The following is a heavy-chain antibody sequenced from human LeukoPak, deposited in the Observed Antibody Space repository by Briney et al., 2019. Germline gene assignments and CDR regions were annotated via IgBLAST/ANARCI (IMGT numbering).Heavy chain of an antibody. Sequence: GGSLRLSCAASGFIVSNYHINWVHQAPGWGLEWVAAIIHTGVETYYADSVKGRFTLSRDNSENMVHLQMNSPRVDDTAVCYCVRDPFDSSGHDQGAYWGQGALVTVSS. CDR1: GFIVSNYH. V-gene: IGHV3-23*01. CDR2: IIHTGVET. D-gene: IGHD3-22*01. CDR3: VRDPFDSSGHDQGAY. J-gene: IGHJ4*02.